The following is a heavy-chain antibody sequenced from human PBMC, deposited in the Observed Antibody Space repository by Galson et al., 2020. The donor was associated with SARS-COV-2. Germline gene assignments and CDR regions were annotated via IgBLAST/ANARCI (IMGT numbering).Heavy chain of an antibody. CDR2: IYPGDSDT. CDR1: GYSFTSYW. Sequence: GESLKISCKGSGYSFTSYWIGWVRQMPGKGLEWMGIIYPGDSDTRYSPSFQGQVTISADKSISTAYLQWSSLKASDTAMYYCARYAQAVAGPRGMDVWGQGTTVTVSS. J-gene: IGHJ6*02. CDR3: ARYAQAVAGPRGMDV. V-gene: IGHV5-51*01. D-gene: IGHD6-19*01.